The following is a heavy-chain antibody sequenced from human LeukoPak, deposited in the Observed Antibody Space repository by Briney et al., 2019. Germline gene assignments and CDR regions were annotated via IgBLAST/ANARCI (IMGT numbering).Heavy chain of an antibody. CDR1: GYTLTELS. J-gene: IGHJ4*02. D-gene: IGHD1-26*01. V-gene: IGHV1-24*01. CDR3: ATPAGYSGSYPD. CDR2: FDPEDGET. Sequence: ASVEVSCKVSGYTLTELSMHWVRQAPGKGLEWMGGFDPEDGETIYAQKFQGRVTMTEDTSTDTAYMELSSLRSEDTAVYYCATPAGYSGSYPDWGQGTLVTVSS.